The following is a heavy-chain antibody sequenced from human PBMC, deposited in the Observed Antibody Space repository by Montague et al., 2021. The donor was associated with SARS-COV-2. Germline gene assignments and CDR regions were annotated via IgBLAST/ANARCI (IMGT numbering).Heavy chain of an antibody. V-gene: IGHV4-61*05. CDR1: GGSISSSSYY. CDR2: IYYSGST. J-gene: IGHJ3*02. Sequence: SETLSLTCTVSGGSISSSSYYWGWIRQPPGKGLEWIGYIYYSGSTNYNPSLKSRVTISVDTSKNQFSLKLSSVTAADTAVYYCARTPGQIAGDAFDIWGQGTMVTVSS. CDR3: ARTPGQIAGDAFDI. D-gene: IGHD2-21*01.